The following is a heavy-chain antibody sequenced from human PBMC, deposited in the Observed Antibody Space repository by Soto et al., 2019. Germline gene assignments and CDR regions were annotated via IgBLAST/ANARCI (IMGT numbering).Heavy chain of an antibody. J-gene: IGHJ4*02. CDR3: ARGEYYGSGNYFDY. CDR2: FYHSGST. V-gene: IGHV4-38-2*01. D-gene: IGHD3-10*01. Sequence: SETLSLTCAVSGHSISRGYYWGWIRQPPGKGLEWIGRFYHSGSTYYTPSLKRRVTISVDTSKNQFSLKLSSVTAADTAVYYCARGEYYGSGNYFDYWGQGTLVTVSS. CDR1: GHSISRGYY.